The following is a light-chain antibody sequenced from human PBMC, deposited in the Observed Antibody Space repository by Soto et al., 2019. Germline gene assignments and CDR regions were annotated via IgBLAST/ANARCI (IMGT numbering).Light chain of an antibody. CDR1: NIGSKS. CDR3: QVWDSSSDHDV. J-gene: IGLJ1*01. Sequence: SYELTQPPSVSVAPGKTARITCGGNNIGSKSVHWYQQKPGQAPVMVIYCDSDRSSGIPERFSGSNSGNTATLTISRVEAGDEADYYCQVWDSSSDHDVFGSGTKLTVL. CDR2: CDS. V-gene: IGLV3-21*04.